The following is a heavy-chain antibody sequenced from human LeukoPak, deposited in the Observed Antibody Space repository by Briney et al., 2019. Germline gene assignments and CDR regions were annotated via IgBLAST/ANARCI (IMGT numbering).Heavy chain of an antibody. J-gene: IGHJ4*02. D-gene: IGHD2-21*02. CDR2: IYYSGST. V-gene: IGHV4-31*03. CDR1: GGSISSGGYY. Sequence: SETLSLTCTVSGGSISSGGYYWSWIRQHPGKGLEWIGYIYYSGSTYYNPSLKSRVTISVDTSKNQFSLKLSSVTAADTAVYYCARNCGGDCYVEYWGQGTLVTVSS. CDR3: ARNCGGDCYVEY.